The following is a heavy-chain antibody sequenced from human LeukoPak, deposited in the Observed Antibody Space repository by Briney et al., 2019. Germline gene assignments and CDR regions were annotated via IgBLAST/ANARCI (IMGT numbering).Heavy chain of an antibody. J-gene: IGHJ4*02. D-gene: IGHD3-22*01. V-gene: IGHV1-69*05. CDR1: GGTFSSYA. CDR3: ARGPENYDSSGYFDY. Sequence: ASVKVSCKASGGTFSSYAISWVRQAPGQGLEWMGGIIPIFDTANYAQKYQGRVTITTDESTSTAYMELSSLRSEDTAVYYCARGPENYDSSGYFDYWGQGTLVTVSS. CDR2: IIPIFDTA.